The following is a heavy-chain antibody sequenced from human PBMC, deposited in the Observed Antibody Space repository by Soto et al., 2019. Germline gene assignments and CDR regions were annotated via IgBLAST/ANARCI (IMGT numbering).Heavy chain of an antibody. D-gene: IGHD2-15*01. CDR1: GASIGRDYDY. Sequence: PSETLSLTCAVSGASIGRDYDYWGWVRQPPGKGLEWIGNIDLGGSNYYNPSLKSRVTMSADTSNNQLSLKLTSVTATDTAVYYCVRPQRGRAGGSQFDPWGQGTLVTVS. V-gene: IGHV4-39*01. CDR2: IDLGGSN. J-gene: IGHJ5*02. CDR3: VRPQRGRAGGSQFDP.